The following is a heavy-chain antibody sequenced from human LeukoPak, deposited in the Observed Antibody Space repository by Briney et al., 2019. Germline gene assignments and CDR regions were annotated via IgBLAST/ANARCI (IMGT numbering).Heavy chain of an antibody. J-gene: IGHJ4*02. CDR2: INPNSGGT. Sequence: ASVKVSCKASGHTFTGYYIHWVRQAPGQGLEWIGWINPNSGGTKYEQKFQGRVTMTRDTSISTAYMDLGRLTSDDTAIYYCTRDQRQNSGLYWGQGTLVTVSS. D-gene: IGHD3-10*01. CDR1: GHTFTGYY. V-gene: IGHV1-2*02. CDR3: TRDQRQNSGLY.